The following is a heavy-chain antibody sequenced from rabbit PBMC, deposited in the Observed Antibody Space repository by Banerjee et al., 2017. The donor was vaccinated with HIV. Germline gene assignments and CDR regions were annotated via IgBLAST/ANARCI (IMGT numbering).Heavy chain of an antibody. D-gene: IGHD8-1*01. CDR2: IDPVFGIT. V-gene: IGHV1S7*01. CDR1: GFTLSSYY. CDR3: ARDGAGSSYFAL. J-gene: IGHJ4*01. Sequence: HLKESGGGLVQPGGSLKLSCTASGFTLSSYYMNWVRQAPGKGLEWIGYIDPVFGITYYANWVNGRFSISRENAQNTVFLQMTSLTAADTATYFCARDGAGSSYFALWGPGTLVTVS.